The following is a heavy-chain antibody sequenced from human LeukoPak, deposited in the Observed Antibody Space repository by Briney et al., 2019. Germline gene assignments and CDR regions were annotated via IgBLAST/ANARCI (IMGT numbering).Heavy chain of an antibody. V-gene: IGHV4-59*11. Sequence: SETLSPTCTVSGGSIRSHCWSWVRQPPGKGLEWIGYIYFSGSTNYNPSLKSRVTISMGTSENQFSLKLSSVTAADTAVYYCARGAAPHYSDYWGQGTLVTVSS. J-gene: IGHJ4*02. CDR2: IYFSGST. CDR3: ARGAAPHYSDY. D-gene: IGHD6-6*01. CDR1: GGSIRSHC.